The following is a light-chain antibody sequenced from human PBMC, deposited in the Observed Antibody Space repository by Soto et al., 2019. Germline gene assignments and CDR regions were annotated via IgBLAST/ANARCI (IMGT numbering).Light chain of an antibody. CDR2: DVS. V-gene: IGLV2-14*01. Sequence: QSALTQPASVSGSPGQSITISCTGASSDVGGYNSVSWYQQHPGKAPKLVIYDVSNRPSGVSNRFSGSKSGNTASLTISGLQVEDEADYYCTSYTSSSLLVFGGGTKVTVL. CDR1: SSDVGGYNS. CDR3: TSYTSSSLLV. J-gene: IGLJ2*01.